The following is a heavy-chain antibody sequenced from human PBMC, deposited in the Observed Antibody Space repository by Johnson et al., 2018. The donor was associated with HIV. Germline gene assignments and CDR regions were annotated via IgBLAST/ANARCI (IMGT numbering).Heavy chain of an antibody. Sequence: MQLVESGGGLVQPGGSLRLSCAASGISFSSYAMSWVRQAPGKGLEWVSAISDSGGSTYYADSVKGRFTISRDNSKKTLYLQMNSLRAEDTAVYYCAREGDMIVVLAAFDIWGQGTMVNVSS. CDR2: ISDSGGST. CDR3: AREGDMIVVLAAFDI. CDR1: GISFSSYA. J-gene: IGHJ3*02. V-gene: IGHV3-23*04. D-gene: IGHD3-22*01.